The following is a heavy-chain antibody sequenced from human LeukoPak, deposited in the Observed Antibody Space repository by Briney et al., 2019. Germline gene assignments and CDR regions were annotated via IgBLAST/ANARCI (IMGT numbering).Heavy chain of an antibody. CDR3: ARVLYDTRTFDY. Sequence: PSETLSLTCDVSGYSISSGYCWAWIRQTPGKGLQYIGMIYSTGDAYYSPSLKSRVTMSVDTSKNQFSLQLTSVTGADTAIYYCARVLYDTRTFDYWGQGTLVTVSS. V-gene: IGHV4-38-2*01. CDR2: IYSTGDA. J-gene: IGHJ4*02. D-gene: IGHD3-22*01. CDR1: GYSISSGYC.